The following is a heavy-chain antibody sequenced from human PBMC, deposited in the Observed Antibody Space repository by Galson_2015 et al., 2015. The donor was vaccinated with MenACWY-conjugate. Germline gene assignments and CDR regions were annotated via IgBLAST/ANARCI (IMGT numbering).Heavy chain of an antibody. D-gene: IGHD3-3*01. CDR1: DGSLTGAS. V-gene: IGHV4-34*01. CDR2: INHVGDT. CDR3: ARLVTRGSTIFGAHPRASYGMDV. J-gene: IGHJ6*02. Sequence: SETLSLTCGVHDGSLTGASWSWIRQPPGKGLEWLGEINHVGDTDYNPSLRGRVTISLDTSKNQFSLRLRSVTAADTAVYYCARLVTRGSTIFGAHPRASYGMDVWGQGTTVTVSS.